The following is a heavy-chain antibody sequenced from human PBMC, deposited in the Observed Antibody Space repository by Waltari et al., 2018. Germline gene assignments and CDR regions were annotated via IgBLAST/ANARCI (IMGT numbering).Heavy chain of an antibody. CDR3: ARGPPISAKWELCWFDY. D-gene: IGHD3-16*01. Sequence: EVQVVESGGGLIQPGGSLRLSCAASGFAVSHHYMSWVRQAPGKGLEWVAVIYSGGSAYYADAVKGRFTISRDSSENTFYLQMSSLRVEDTAVYYCARGPPISAKWELCWFDYWGQGTLVTVSS. CDR2: IYSGGSA. V-gene: IGHV3-53*01. CDR1: GFAVSHHY. J-gene: IGHJ4*02.